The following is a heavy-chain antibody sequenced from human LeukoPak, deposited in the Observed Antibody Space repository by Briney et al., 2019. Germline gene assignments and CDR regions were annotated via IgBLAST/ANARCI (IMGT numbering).Heavy chain of an antibody. CDR3: ARDYDILTGYNYDAFDI. Sequence: GASVKVSCKASGGTFSSYAISWVRQAPGQGLEWVGGIIPIFGTANYAQKFQGRVTITADESTSTAYMELSSLRSEDTAVYYCARDYDILTGYNYDAFDIWGQGTMVTVSS. V-gene: IGHV1-69*13. J-gene: IGHJ3*02. D-gene: IGHD3-9*01. CDR2: IIPIFGTA. CDR1: GGTFSSYA.